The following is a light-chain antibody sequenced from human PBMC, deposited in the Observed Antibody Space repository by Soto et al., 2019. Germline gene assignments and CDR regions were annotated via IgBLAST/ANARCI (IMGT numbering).Light chain of an antibody. Sequence: EIVLTQSPGTLSLSPGERATLSCRASQSVSSNNLAWYQQRPGQAPRVVIYGASTRATGIPERFSGSGSGTDFTLTISRLEPEDFGIYYCQQAKSFPWTFGQGTKVGIK. J-gene: IGKJ1*01. CDR3: QQAKSFPWT. CDR1: QSVSSNN. V-gene: IGKV3-20*01. CDR2: GAS.